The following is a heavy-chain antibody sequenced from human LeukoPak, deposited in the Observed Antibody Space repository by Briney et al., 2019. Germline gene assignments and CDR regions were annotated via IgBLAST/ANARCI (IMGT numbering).Heavy chain of an antibody. J-gene: IGHJ6*03. CDR2: IIPIFGTA. D-gene: IGHD3-16*01. CDR1: GGTFSSYA. Sequence: SVKVSCKASGGTFSSYAISWVRQAPGQGLEWMGGIIPIFGTANYAQKFQGRVTITTDESTSTAYMELSSLRSEDTAVYYYARGLGGYDYYYYMDVWGKGTTVTVSS. V-gene: IGHV1-69*05. CDR3: ARGLGGYDYYYYMDV.